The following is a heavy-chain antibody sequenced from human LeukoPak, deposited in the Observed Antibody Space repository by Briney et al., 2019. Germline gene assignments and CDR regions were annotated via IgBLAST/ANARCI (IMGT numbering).Heavy chain of an antibody. J-gene: IGHJ4*02. CDR3: ARDRHGYFDY. Sequence: GGSLRLSCAASGSTFSDHYMIWLRQAPGKGLEAISYISHNGETKYYADSVKCRLSISRDNAKSSLYLQMNSLRVEDTAVYYCARDRHGYFDYWGQGTLVTVSS. V-gene: IGHV3-11*01. CDR2: ISHNGETK. CDR1: GSTFSDHY. D-gene: IGHD6-13*01.